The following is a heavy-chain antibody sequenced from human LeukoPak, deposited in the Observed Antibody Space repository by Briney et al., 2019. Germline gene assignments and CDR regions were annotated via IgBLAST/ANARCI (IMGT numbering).Heavy chain of an antibody. J-gene: IGHJ4*02. CDR2: ISHDGSNK. Sequence: GGSLRLSCAASGFTFSSYGMHWVRQAPGKGLQWVALISHDGSNKYYADSVRGRFTISRDNSKNTLYLQMNSLRAEDTAVYYCARGQRFGEIDYWGQGTLVTVSS. CDR1: GFTFSSYG. D-gene: IGHD3-10*01. V-gene: IGHV3-30*03. CDR3: ARGQRFGEIDY.